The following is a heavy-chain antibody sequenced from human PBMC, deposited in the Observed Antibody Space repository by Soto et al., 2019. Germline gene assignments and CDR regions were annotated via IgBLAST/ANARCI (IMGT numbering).Heavy chain of an antibody. Sequence: AETLSLTCAVYGGSFSGYYWSWIRQPPGKGLEWIGEINHSGSTNYNPSLKSRVTISVDTSKNQFSLKLSSVTAADTAVYYCARAIRITMVRGVAPLTDYWGQGTLVTVSS. D-gene: IGHD3-10*01. CDR2: INHSGST. J-gene: IGHJ4*02. V-gene: IGHV4-34*01. CDR1: GGSFSGYY. CDR3: ARAIRITMVRGVAPLTDY.